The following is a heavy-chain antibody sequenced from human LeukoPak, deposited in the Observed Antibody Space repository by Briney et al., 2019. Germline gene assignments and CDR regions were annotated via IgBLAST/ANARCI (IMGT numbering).Heavy chain of an antibody. D-gene: IGHD2-2*02. Sequence: PSETLSLTCAVSGDSMSSGGYSWSWIRQPPGKGLDWIGYIYHSGSTYYNPSLKSRVTISVDRSKNQFSLKLSSVTAADTAVYYCARVVSDCGGARCYKGYLDYWGQGTLVTVSS. J-gene: IGHJ4*02. V-gene: IGHV4-30-2*01. CDR3: ARVVSDCGGARCYKGYLDY. CDR2: IYHSGST. CDR1: GDSMSSGGYS.